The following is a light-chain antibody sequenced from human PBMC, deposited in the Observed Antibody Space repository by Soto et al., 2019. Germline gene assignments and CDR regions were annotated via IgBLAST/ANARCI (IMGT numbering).Light chain of an antibody. CDR3: QQYTSSPLT. V-gene: IGKV1-5*01. CDR1: QSISSW. CDR2: EGS. J-gene: IGKJ4*01. Sequence: DIQMTQSPSTLSASVGDRVTITCRANQSISSWLAWYQPKPGKAPKLLISEGSILQSGVPSRFSGSGSGAEFTLIISGLHPDDLATYYCQQYTSSPLTFGGGTKVHIK.